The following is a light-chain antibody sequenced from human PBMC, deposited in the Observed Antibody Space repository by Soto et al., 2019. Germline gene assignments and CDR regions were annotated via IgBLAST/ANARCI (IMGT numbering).Light chain of an antibody. CDR3: QHTTTWP. Sequence: DIQMTQSPSSLSASVGDRVTITCRASQGISTYLNWYQQKPGKAPKLLIYAASSLQSGVPSRFSGSGSETDFTLTISSLQPEHFATYSCQHTTTWPFGQGTKVEIK. CDR1: QGISTY. V-gene: IGKV1-39*01. CDR2: AAS. J-gene: IGKJ1*01.